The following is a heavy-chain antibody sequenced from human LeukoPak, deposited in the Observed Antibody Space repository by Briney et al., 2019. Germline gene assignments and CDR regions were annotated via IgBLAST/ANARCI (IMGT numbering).Heavy chain of an antibody. CDR1: GFTFSSYA. V-gene: IGHV3-23*01. CDR2: ISGSVGST. CDR3: AKASVGATPLDK. J-gene: IGHJ4*02. D-gene: IGHD1-26*01. Sequence: CLRPSCAPSGFTFSSYAMSWVRQAPGKGLEWVSAISGSVGSTYYAASVKGGSTISRDHSKNTLYLQLNSLRPDAPAGYNCAKASVGATPLDKGGEGTLLTVSS.